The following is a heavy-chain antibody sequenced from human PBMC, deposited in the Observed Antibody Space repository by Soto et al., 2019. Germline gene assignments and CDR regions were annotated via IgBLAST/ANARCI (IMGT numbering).Heavy chain of an antibody. V-gene: IGHV1-69*01. D-gene: IGHD2-2*01. CDR1: GGTFSSYA. J-gene: IGHJ6*04. CDR3: ARSQGSSTSLEIYYYDCYGMDV. Sequence: QVQLVQSGAEVKKPGSSVKVSCKASGGTFSSYAISWVRQAPGHGLEWMGGIIPISGTANYAQKFQGRVTITADESTSTAYMELSSLRSEDTAVYYCARSQGSSTSLEIYYYDCYGMDVWGEGTTVTVSS. CDR2: IIPISGTA.